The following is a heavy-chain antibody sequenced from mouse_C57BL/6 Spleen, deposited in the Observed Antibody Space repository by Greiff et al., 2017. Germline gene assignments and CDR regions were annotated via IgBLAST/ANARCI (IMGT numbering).Heavy chain of an antibody. CDR3: ARRGEGDWYFDV. CDR2: ISGGGGNT. V-gene: IGHV5-9*01. Sequence: DVMLVESGGGLVKPGGSLKLSCAASGFTFSSYTMSWVRQTPEKRLEWVATISGGGGNTYYPDSVKGRFTISRDNAKNTLYLQMSSLRSEDTALYYCARRGEGDWYFDVWGTGTTVTVSS. CDR1: GFTFSSYT. J-gene: IGHJ1*03.